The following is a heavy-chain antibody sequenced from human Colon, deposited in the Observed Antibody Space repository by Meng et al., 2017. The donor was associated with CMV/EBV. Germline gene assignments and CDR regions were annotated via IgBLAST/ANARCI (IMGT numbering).Heavy chain of an antibody. CDR3: AKDLWTTGTYFDY. J-gene: IGHJ4*02. Sequence: GESLKISCAASGFTFSSYAMSWVRQAPGKGLEWVSDISGSGGSTFYADSVKGRFTISRDNSKNTLYLQMNSLRAEDTAVYYCAKDLWTTGTYFDYWGQGTLVTVSS. CDR1: GFTFSSYA. CDR2: ISGSGGST. V-gene: IGHV3-23*01. D-gene: IGHD1-1*01.